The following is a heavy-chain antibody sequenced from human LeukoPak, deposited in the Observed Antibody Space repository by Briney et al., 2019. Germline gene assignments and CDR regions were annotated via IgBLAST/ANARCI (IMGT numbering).Heavy chain of an antibody. CDR2: IKQDGSEK. CDR1: GFTFSSYW. V-gene: IGHV3-7*01. J-gene: IGHJ6*02. D-gene: IGHD3-22*01. CDR3: ARDSFYDSSGYYYYGMDV. Sequence: PGGSLRLSCAASGFTFSSYWMSWVRQAPGKGLEWVANIKQDGSEKYYVDSVKGRFTISRDNAKNSLYLQMNSLRAEDTAVYYCARDSFYDSSGYYYYGMDVWGQGTTVTVSS.